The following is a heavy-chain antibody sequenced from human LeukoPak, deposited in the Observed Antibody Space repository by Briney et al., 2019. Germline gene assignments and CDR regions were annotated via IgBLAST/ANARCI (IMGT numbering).Heavy chain of an antibody. J-gene: IGHJ4*02. CDR1: GFTFRSYG. CDR2: IRYDGSNK. D-gene: IGHD4-17*01. Sequence: GGSLRLSCVASGFTFRSYGMHWVRQPPGKGLEWVAFIRYDGSNKYYADSVKGRFTISRDNSTDTLHLQMNSLRAEDTAVYYCAKDNYDYGDYDGGDYWGQGTLVTVSS. V-gene: IGHV3-30*02. CDR3: AKDNYDYGDYDGGDY.